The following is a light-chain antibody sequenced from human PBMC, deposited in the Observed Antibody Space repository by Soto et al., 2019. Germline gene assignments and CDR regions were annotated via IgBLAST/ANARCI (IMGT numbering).Light chain of an antibody. Sequence: QSVLTQPPSASGSPGQSVTISCTGTSSDIGGYNYVSWYQQHPGKAHKLMIYEVSKRPSGVPDRFSGSKSGNTASLTVSGLQAEDEADYYCSSYAGSNKVFGGGTKLTVL. CDR1: SSDIGGYNY. CDR2: EVS. J-gene: IGLJ2*01. CDR3: SSYAGSNKV. V-gene: IGLV2-8*01.